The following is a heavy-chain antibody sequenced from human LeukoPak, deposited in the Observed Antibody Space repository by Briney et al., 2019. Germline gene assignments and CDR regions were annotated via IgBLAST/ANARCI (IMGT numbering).Heavy chain of an antibody. V-gene: IGHV3-21*01. J-gene: IGHJ4*02. CDR2: ISSSSSYI. Sequence: GRSLRLSCAASGFTFSTFAMHWVRQAPGKGLEWVSCISSSSSYIYYADSVKGRFTISRDNAKNSLYLEMNSLRAEDTAVYYCAREGGDRLHWGQGTLVTGPS. D-gene: IGHD2-21*02. CDR3: AREGGDRLH. CDR1: GFTFSTFA.